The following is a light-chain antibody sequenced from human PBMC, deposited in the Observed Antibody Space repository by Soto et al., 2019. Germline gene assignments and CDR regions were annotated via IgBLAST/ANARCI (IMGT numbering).Light chain of an antibody. V-gene: IGLV2-14*01. Sequence: QSALTQPASVSGSPGQSITISCTGTSSDVGGYNYVSWYQQHAGKAPKLMIYDVSNRPSGVSSRFSGSKSGNTASLTISGLQAEEEADYYCSSYTSSSTPVFGGGTKLTVL. CDR1: SSDVGGYNY. CDR2: DVS. CDR3: SSYTSSSTPV. J-gene: IGLJ2*01.